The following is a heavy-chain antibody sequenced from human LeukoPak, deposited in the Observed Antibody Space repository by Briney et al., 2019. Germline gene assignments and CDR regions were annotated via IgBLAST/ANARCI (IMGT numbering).Heavy chain of an antibody. J-gene: IGHJ4*02. V-gene: IGHV4-34*01. CDR3: ARLRYYKYYFDY. CDR2: INHSGST. Sequence: PSETLSLTCAVYGGSFSGYYWSWIRQPPGKGLGWIGEINHSGSTNYNPSLKSRVTISVDTSKNQFSLKLSSVTAADTAVYYCARLRYYKYYFDYWGQGTLVTVSS. D-gene: IGHD3-22*01. CDR1: GGSFSGYY.